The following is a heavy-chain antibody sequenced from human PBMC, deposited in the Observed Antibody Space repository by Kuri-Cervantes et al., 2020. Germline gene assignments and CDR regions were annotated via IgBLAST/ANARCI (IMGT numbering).Heavy chain of an antibody. V-gene: IGHV3-48*03. CDR1: GFTFSSYE. J-gene: IGHJ4*02. CDR2: ISSSGSTI. Sequence: GESLKISCAASGFTFSSYEMNWVRQAPGKGLEWVSYISSSGSTIYYADSVKGRFTISRDNAKNSLYLQMNSLRDEDTAVYYCARGESDIVVVPAAIHKDYWGQGTLVTVSS. D-gene: IGHD2-2*01. CDR3: ARGESDIVVVPAAIHKDY.